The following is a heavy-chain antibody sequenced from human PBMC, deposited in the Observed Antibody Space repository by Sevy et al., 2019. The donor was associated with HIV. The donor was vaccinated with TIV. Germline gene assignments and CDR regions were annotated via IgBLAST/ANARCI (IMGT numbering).Heavy chain of an antibody. CDR1: GFTFRNHE. V-gene: IGHV3-48*03. CDR2: IRSNGGTV. J-gene: IGHJ4*02. CDR3: ANLDEY. Sequence: GGSLRLSCAASGFTFRNHEMNWVRQAPGKGLEWLSYIRSNGGTVYYADSGRGRFTISRDNAKNSLYLQMNSLRAEDTALYYCANLDEYWGQGTLVTVSS.